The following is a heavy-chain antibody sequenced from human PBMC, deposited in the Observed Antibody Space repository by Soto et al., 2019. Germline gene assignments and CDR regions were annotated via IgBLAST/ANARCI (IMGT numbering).Heavy chain of an antibody. CDR1: GYTFTSYD. D-gene: IGHD4-17*01. J-gene: IGHJ6*02. Sequence: ASVKVSCKASGYTFTSYDINWVRQATGQGLEWMGWMNPNSGNTGYAQKFQGRVTMTRNTSISTAYMELSSLRSEDTAVYYCGRVEARTVTTTRRMGQLDYYYYGMDVWGQGTTVTVSS. CDR2: MNPNSGNT. CDR3: GRVEARTVTTTRRMGQLDYYYYGMDV. V-gene: IGHV1-8*01.